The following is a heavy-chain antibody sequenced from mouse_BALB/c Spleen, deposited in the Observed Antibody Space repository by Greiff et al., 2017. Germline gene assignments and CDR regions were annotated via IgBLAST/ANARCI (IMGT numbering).Heavy chain of an antibody. CDR2: INPGSGGT. J-gene: IGHJ3*01. Sequence: VQLQQSGAELVRPGTSVKVSCKASGYAFTNYLIEWVMQRPGQGLEWIGVINPGSGGTNYNEKFKGKATLTADKSSSTAYMQLSSLTSEDSAVYYCARPPYGSLFAYWGQGTLVTVSA. V-gene: IGHV1-54*01. CDR3: ARPPYGSLFAY. CDR1: GYAFTNYL. D-gene: IGHD1-1*01.